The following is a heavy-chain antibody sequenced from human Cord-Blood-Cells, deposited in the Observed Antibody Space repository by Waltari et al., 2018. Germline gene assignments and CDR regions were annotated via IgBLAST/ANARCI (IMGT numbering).Heavy chain of an antibody. CDR3: AMGRRYCSGGSCYLGFDY. J-gene: IGHJ4*02. CDR1: GGSFSGYY. V-gene: IGHV4-34*01. CDR2: INHSGST. Sequence: QVQLQQWGAGLLKPSETLSLTCAVYGGSFSGYYWSWIRQPPGKGLEWIGEINHSGSTNDNPSLKSRVTISVDTSKNQFSLKLGSVTAADTAVYYCAMGRRYCSGGSCYLGFDYWGQGTLVTVSS. D-gene: IGHD2-15*01.